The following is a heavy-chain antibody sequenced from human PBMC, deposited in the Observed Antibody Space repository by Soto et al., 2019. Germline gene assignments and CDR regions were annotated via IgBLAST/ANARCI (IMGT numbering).Heavy chain of an antibody. D-gene: IGHD1-26*01. CDR1: GFTFSSYW. CDR3: ARFPGGSYRGGYFDY. CDR2: IKQDGSGK. J-gene: IGHJ4*02. Sequence: RLSCAASGFTFSSYWMSWVRQAPGKGLEWVANIKQDGSGKYYVDSVKGRFTISRDNAKNSLYLQMNSLRAEDTAVYYCARFPGGSYRGGYFDYWGQGTLVTVPS. V-gene: IGHV3-7*03.